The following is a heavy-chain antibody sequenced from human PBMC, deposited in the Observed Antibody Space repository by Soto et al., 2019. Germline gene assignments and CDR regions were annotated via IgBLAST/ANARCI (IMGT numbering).Heavy chain of an antibody. D-gene: IGHD5-18*01. V-gene: IGHV1-46*03. J-gene: IGHJ5*02. Sequence: QVQLAQSGAEVKKPGASVKVSCKASGYTFTSYYMHWVRQAPGQGLEWMGIINPSGGSTSYAQKFQGRVTMAXXTXPSTVYMELSSLRSEDTAVYYCARVYPSDTRYGYVGNNWFDPWGQGTLVTVSS. CDR1: GYTFTSYY. CDR3: ARVYPSDTRYGYVGNNWFDP. CDR2: INPSGGST.